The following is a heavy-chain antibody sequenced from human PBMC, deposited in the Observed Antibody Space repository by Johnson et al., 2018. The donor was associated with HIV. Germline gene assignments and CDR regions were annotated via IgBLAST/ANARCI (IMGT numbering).Heavy chain of an antibody. CDR3: AKAREYDSTGHDAFDI. CDR2: IWYDGSNK. D-gene: IGHD3-22*01. CDR1: GFTFSNYG. J-gene: IGHJ3*02. V-gene: IGHV3-33*06. Sequence: QMLLVESGGGVVQPGRSLRLSCAASGFTFSNYGMHWVRQAPGKGLEWVAIIWYDGSNKYYADSVKGRFTISRDNSKNTLYLQMNSLRAEDTAVYYCAKAREYDSTGHDAFDIWCQGTMVTVSS.